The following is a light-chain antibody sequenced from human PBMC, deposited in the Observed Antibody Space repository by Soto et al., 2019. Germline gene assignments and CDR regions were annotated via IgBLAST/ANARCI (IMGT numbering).Light chain of an antibody. CDR3: QQYGSSPPWT. V-gene: IGKV3-11*01. CDR1: QSVSSY. J-gene: IGKJ1*01. CDR2: DAS. Sequence: EGVLSQSPATLSLSPGERATLSCRASQSVSSYLAWYQQKPGQAPRLLIYDASNRATAIPGRFSGSGSGTDFTLTISSLEPEDFAVYYCQQYGSSPPWTFGQGTKV.